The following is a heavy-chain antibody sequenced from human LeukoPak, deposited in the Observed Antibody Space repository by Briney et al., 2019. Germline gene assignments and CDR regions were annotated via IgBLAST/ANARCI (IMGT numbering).Heavy chain of an antibody. V-gene: IGHV3-23*01. CDR3: AKVTTLGLFDY. CDR1: GFTLSSYA. D-gene: IGHD7-27*01. Sequence: PGASLRLSCAASGFTLSSYAMKWVRQAPGKGLEWVSAISGSGGSTYYADSVKGRFTISRDNSKNTLYLQMDSLRAEDTAVYSCAKVTTLGLFDYWGQGTLVTVSS. J-gene: IGHJ4*02. CDR2: ISGSGGST.